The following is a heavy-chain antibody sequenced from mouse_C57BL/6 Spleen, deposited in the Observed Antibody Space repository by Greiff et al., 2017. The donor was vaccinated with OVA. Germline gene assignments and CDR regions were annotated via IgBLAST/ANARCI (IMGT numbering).Heavy chain of an antibody. CDR2: ILPGSGST. J-gene: IGHJ3*01. CDR3: ARRGYYGGWAD. D-gene: IGHD1-1*01. Sequence: QVQLQQSGAELMKPGASVKLSCKATGYTFTGYWIEWVKQRPGHGLEWIGEILPGSGSTNSNEKFKGKATFTADTSSNTDKMQLSSLKTEEDAIDYCARRGYYGGWADGGKGTLVTVSA. V-gene: IGHV1-9*01. CDR1: GYTFTGYW.